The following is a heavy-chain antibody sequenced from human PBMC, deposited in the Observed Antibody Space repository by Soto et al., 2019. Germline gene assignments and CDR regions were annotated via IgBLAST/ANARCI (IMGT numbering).Heavy chain of an antibody. J-gene: IGHJ6*03. CDR1: GYTFTSYA. V-gene: IGHV1-3*01. CDR2: INADNGNT. D-gene: IGHD3-10*01. CDR3: ARSMVRGVIGYYYYYMDV. Sequence: QVQLVQSGAEVKKPGASVKVSCKASGYTFTSYAMHWVRQAPGQRLEWMGWINADNGNTKYSQKFQGRVTITRDTSASTAYMELSSLRSEDTAVYYCARSMVRGVIGYYYYYMDVWGKGTTVTVSS.